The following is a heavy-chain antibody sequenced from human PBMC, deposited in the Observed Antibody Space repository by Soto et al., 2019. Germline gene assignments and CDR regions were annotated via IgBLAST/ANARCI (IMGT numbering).Heavy chain of an antibody. V-gene: IGHV4-39*01. D-gene: IGHD6-13*01. Sequence: SETLSLTCTVSGGSISSSSYYWGWIRQPPGKGLEWIGSIYYSGSTYYNPSLKSRVTISVDTSKNKFSLKLSSVTAADTAVYDCERQWQQLVIFEYWGQGTMVTVSS. CDR3: ERQWQQLVIFEY. J-gene: IGHJ4*02. CDR2: IYYSGST. CDR1: GGSISSSSYY.